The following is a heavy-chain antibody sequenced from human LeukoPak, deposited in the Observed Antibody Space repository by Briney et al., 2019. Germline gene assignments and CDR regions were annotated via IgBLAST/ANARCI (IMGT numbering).Heavy chain of an antibody. CDR3: ARGGARDSSGYYYGFSY. Sequence: PSETLSLTCTVPDGSISSSSSYWGWIRQPPEKGLEWIGSIYYSGGTYYNPSLKSRVTISVDTSKNQFSLKLSSVTAADTAVYYCARGGARDSSGYYYGFSYWGQGTLVTVSS. J-gene: IGHJ4*02. CDR2: IYYSGGT. V-gene: IGHV4-39*07. CDR1: DGSISSSSSY. D-gene: IGHD3-22*01.